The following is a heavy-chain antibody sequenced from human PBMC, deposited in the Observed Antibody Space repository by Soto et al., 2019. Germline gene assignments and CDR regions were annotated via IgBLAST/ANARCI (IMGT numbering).Heavy chain of an antibody. Sequence: EVQLLESGGDLIQPGGSLRLSGAASGFTFNIYAMTWVRQAPGQGLEWVSAISRYGDITYYADSVEGRFSITRDSSKNTLYLQMNSLRAADTAVYYCAKDRYLDHDSRGYLFDNWGQGTLVTVSS. V-gene: IGHV3-23*01. CDR1: GFTFNIYA. CDR2: ISRYGDIT. J-gene: IGHJ4*02. CDR3: AKDRYLDHDSRGYLFDN. D-gene: IGHD3-22*01.